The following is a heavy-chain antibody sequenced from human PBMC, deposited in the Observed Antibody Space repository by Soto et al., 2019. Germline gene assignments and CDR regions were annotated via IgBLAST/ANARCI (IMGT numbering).Heavy chain of an antibody. CDR2: IIPLFGTP. D-gene: IGHD2-8*02. J-gene: IGHJ4*02. CDR1: GGTFSSFE. Sequence: QVQLVQSGAEVKKPGSSVQVSCKASGGTFSSFEINWVRQAPGQGLEWMGGIIPLFGTPTYAQKFQGRVTITADKSTGTAQMELSSLRSEDTAVYYCARDESTGAYFDYWGQGTLVTVSS. CDR3: ARDESTGAYFDY. V-gene: IGHV1-69*06.